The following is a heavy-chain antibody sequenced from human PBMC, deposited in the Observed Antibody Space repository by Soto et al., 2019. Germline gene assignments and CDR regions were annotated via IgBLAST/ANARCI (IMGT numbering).Heavy chain of an antibody. D-gene: IGHD3-22*01. CDR2: IYYSGST. J-gene: IGHJ5*02. V-gene: IGHV4-59*01. Sequence: QVQLQESGPGLVKPSETLSLTCTVSGGSISSYYWSWIRQPPGKGLEWIGYIYYSGSTNYNPSLKSRVTISVDTSKNQFSLKLSSVTAADTAVYYCARDGNYYDSSGYYQKTPRFGNWFDPWGQGTLVTVSS. CDR3: ARDGNYYDSSGYYQKTPRFGNWFDP. CDR1: GGSISSYY.